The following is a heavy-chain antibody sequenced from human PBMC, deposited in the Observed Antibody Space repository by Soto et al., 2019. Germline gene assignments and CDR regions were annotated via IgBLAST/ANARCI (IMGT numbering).Heavy chain of an antibody. CDR3: ERGRQRSMFYCCY. CDR1: GGTFSSYA. J-gene: IGHJ4*02. D-gene: IGHD3-10*02. Sequence: FTVAWPASGGTFSSYAISWVRQAPGQGLEWMGGIIAIFGTANYAQKFQRRVTVTAYKCTSPAYMELRSLWAEDPAVYYRERGRQRSMFYCCYWGQGT. CDR2: IIAIFGTA. V-gene: IGHV1-69*06.